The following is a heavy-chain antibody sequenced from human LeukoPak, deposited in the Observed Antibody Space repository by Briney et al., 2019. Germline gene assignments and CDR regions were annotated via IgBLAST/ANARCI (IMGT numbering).Heavy chain of an antibody. CDR2: ISWNSGSI. CDR1: GFTFDDYA. J-gene: IGHJ4*02. V-gene: IGHV3-9*03. D-gene: IGHD6-19*01. CDR3: AKGLGSSAYYYFDY. Sequence: GRSLRLSCASSGFTFDDYAMHWVRQAPGKGLEWVLGISWNSGSIVYADSVKGRFTISRDNAKNSLYLQMNSLRAEDMALYYCAKGLGSSAYYYFDYWGQGTLVPVSS.